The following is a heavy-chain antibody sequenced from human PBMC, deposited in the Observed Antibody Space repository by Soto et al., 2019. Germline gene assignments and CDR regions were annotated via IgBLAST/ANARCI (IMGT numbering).Heavy chain of an antibody. CDR3: ARRVVTPRAYYYYYKDV. CDR2: IYYSGST. V-gene: IGHV4-39*01. D-gene: IGHD2-21*02. Sequence: PSETLSLTCTVSGGSISSSSYYWGWIRQPPGKGLEWIGSIYYSGSTYYNPSLKSRVTISVDTSKNQFSLKLSSVTAADTAVYYCARRVVTPRAYYYYYKDVWGKGTTVTVSS. J-gene: IGHJ6*03. CDR1: GGSISSSSYY.